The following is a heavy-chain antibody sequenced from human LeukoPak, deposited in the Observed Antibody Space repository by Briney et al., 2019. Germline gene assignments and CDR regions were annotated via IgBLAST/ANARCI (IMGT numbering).Heavy chain of an antibody. D-gene: IGHD3-3*01. CDR1: GGSISSYY. J-gene: IGHJ6*02. V-gene: IGHV4-59*01. CDR2: IYYSGST. CDR3: ARSPYYDFWTPSYYYGMDV. Sequence: SETLSLTCTVSGGSISSYYWSWIRQPPGKGLEWIGYIYYSGSTNYNPSLKSRVTISVDTSKNQFSLKLSSVTAADTAVYYCARSPYYDFWTPSYYYGMDVWGQGTKVTVSS.